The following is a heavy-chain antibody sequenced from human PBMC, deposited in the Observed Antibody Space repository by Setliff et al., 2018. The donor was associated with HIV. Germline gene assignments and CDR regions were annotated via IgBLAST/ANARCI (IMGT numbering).Heavy chain of an antibody. CDR2: INPNSGGT. Sequence: ASVKVSCKASGYTFTGYYMHWVRQAPGQGLEWMGWINPNSGGTNYAQKFQGRVTMTRDTSISTAYMELSRLRSDDTAAYYCASSRYYDSSGHYYPLGYWGQGTLVTVTS. CDR3: ASSRYYDSSGHYYPLGY. D-gene: IGHD3-22*01. J-gene: IGHJ4*02. V-gene: IGHV1-2*02. CDR1: GYTFTGYY.